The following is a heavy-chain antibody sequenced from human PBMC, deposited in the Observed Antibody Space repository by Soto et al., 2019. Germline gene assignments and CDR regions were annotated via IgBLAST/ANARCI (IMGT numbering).Heavy chain of an antibody. V-gene: IGHV1-69*10. Sequence: SVKVSCKASGGTFSSYAISWVRQAPGQGLEWMGGIMPINGKTNYAQKFHERVTITRDMSTSTAYMELSSLRSEDTAVYYCAADMDYYDSSGYYADLDYWGQGTLVTVSS. CDR2: IMPINGKT. D-gene: IGHD3-22*01. J-gene: IGHJ4*02. CDR3: AADMDYYDSSGYYADLDY. CDR1: GGTFSSYA.